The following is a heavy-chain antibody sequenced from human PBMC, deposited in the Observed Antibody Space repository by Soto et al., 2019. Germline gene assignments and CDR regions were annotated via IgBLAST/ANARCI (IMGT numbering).Heavy chain of an antibody. CDR3: ARGTDYYDSSGYYYIFDY. D-gene: IGHD3-22*01. CDR2: IYYSGST. J-gene: IGHJ4*02. V-gene: IGHV4-61*01. CDR1: GGSVSSGSYY. Sequence: SETLSLTCTASGGSVSSGSYYWSWIRQPPGKGLEWIGYIYYSGSTNYNPSLKSRVTISVDTSKNQFSLKLSSVTAADTAVYYCARGTDYYDSSGYYYIFDYWGQGTLVTVSS.